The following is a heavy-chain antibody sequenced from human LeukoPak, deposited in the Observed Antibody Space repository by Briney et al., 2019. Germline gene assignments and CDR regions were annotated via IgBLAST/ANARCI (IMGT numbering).Heavy chain of an antibody. J-gene: IGHJ4*02. V-gene: IGHV3-30-3*01. CDR1: GFTFSSYA. D-gene: IGHD2-2*01. Sequence: GRSLRLSCAASGFTFSSYAMHWVRQAPGKGLEWVAVTSYDGSNKYYADSVKGRFTISRDNSKNTLYLQMNSLRAEDTAVYYCAREVRHAMTPFFDYWGQGTLVTVSS. CDR3: AREVRHAMTPFFDY. CDR2: TSYDGSNK.